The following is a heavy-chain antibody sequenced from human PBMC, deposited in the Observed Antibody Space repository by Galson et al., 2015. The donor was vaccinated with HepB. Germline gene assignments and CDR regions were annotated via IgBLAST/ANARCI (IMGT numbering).Heavy chain of an antibody. Sequence: CAISGDSVSSNSAAWHWIRQSPSRGLEWLGRTYYRSKWYNDYAVSVKSRITVNPDTSKNQFSLRLTSVTPEDTAVYYCATIYSTAGDASDAFDDWGQGTMVTVSS. CDR1: GDSVSSNSAA. V-gene: IGHV6-1*01. D-gene: IGHD5-18*01. CDR3: ATIYSTAGDASDAFDD. J-gene: IGHJ3*01. CDR2: TYYRSKWYN.